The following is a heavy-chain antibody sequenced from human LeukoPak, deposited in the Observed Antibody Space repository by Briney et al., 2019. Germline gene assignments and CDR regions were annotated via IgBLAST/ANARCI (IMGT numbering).Heavy chain of an antibody. CDR2: ISSSGSTI. D-gene: IGHD1-14*01. Sequence: GGSLRLPCAASGFTFSSYEMNWVRQAPGKGLEWVSYISSSGSTIYYADSVKGRFTISRDNAKNSLYLQMNSLRAEDTAVYYRARLLTPGYFDYWGQGTLVTVSS. J-gene: IGHJ4*02. V-gene: IGHV3-48*03. CDR1: GFTFSSYE. CDR3: ARLLTPGYFDY.